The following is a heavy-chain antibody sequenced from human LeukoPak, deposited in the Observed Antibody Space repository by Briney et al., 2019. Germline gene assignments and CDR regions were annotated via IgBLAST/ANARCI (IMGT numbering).Heavy chain of an antibody. CDR1: GFTFSSYS. CDR3: ARGVVNENWLVNY. CDR2: IRRSSSYI. J-gene: IGHJ4*02. V-gene: IGHV3-21*01. Sequence: PGGSLRLSCAASGFTFSSYSMKWGRQAPGKGLEWVSSIRRSSSYIYYADSVKCRFTISRDNAKNSLYLQMNSLRAEDTALYSCARGVVNENWLVNYWGQRTLVTVSS. D-gene: IGHD6-19*01.